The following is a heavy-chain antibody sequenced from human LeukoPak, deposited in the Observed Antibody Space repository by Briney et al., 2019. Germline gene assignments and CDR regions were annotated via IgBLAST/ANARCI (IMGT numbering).Heavy chain of an antibody. D-gene: IGHD6-25*01. V-gene: IGHV5-10-1*01. J-gene: IGHJ4*02. CDR3: AISANFCGSTGCFFDY. CDR1: GYSFTSYW. Sequence: GESLRISCKGSGYSFTSYWISWVRQMPGKGLEWMGRIDPSDSYTNYSPSFQGHVTISADKSISTAYLQWSSLKASDTAMYYCAISANFCGSTGCFFDYWGEGPLATVPS. CDR2: IDPSDSYT.